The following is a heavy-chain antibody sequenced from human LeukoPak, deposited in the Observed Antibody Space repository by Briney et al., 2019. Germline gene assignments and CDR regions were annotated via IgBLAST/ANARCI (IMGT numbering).Heavy chain of an antibody. Sequence: RPGGSLRLSCAASGFTFSNYWMHWVRQAPGKGLVWVSRIHSDGSSTTSADSVKGRFTISRDNAENTLYLQMNSLRAEDTAVYFCARGNAHAFDIWGQGTMVTVSS. CDR2: IHSDGSST. J-gene: IGHJ3*02. CDR3: ARGNAHAFDI. V-gene: IGHV3-74*01. CDR1: GFTFSNYW. D-gene: IGHD1-1*01.